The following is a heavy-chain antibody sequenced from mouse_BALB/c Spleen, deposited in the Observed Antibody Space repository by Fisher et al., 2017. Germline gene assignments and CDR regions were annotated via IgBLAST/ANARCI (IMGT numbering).Heavy chain of an antibody. CDR3: ASFLYYAMDY. V-gene: IGHV5S21*01. J-gene: IGHJ4*01. Sequence: RFTISRDNARNTLYLQMSSLRSEDTAMYYCASFLYYAMDYWGQGTSVTVSS.